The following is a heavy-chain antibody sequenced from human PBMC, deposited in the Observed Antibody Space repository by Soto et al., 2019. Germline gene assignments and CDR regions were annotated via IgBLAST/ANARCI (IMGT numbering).Heavy chain of an antibody. CDR2: INSDGSST. J-gene: IGHJ6*03. CDR1: GFTFSSYW. Sequence: GGSLRLSCAASGFTFSSYWMHWVRQAPGKGLVWVSRINSDGSSTSYADSVKGRFTISRDNAKNTLYLQMNSLRAEDTAVYYCARAWSGLYYYYYMDVWGKGTTVTVSS. V-gene: IGHV3-74*01. CDR3: ARAWSGLYYYYYMDV. D-gene: IGHD3-3*01.